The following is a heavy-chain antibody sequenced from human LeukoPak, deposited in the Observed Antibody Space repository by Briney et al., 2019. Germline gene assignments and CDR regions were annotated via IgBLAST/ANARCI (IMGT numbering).Heavy chain of an antibody. CDR3: AKDVAGALSYYYYYGMDV. J-gene: IGHJ6*02. Sequence: GGPLRLSCAASGFTFSSYAMSWVRQAPGKGLEWVSAISGSGGSTYYADSVKGRFTISRDNSKNTLYLQMNSLRPEDTALYYCAKDVAGALSYYYYYGMDVWGQGTTVTVSS. CDR2: ISGSGGST. V-gene: IGHV3-23*01. D-gene: IGHD6-19*01. CDR1: GFTFSSYA.